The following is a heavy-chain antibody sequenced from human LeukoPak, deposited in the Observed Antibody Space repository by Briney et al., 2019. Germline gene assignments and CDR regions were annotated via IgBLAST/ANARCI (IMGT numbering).Heavy chain of an antibody. Sequence: SVKVSCKASGGTFSSYAISWVRQAPGQGLEWMGGIIPIFGTANYAQKFQGRVTITADESTSTAYMELRSLRSDDTAVYYCARADYPEGYYYYYYMDVWGKGTTVTVSS. CDR3: ARADYPEGYYYYYYMDV. D-gene: IGHD4-11*01. CDR1: GGTFSSYA. CDR2: IIPIFGTA. V-gene: IGHV1-69*13. J-gene: IGHJ6*03.